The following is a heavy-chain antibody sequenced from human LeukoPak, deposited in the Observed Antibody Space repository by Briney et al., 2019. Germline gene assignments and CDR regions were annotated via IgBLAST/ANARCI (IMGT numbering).Heavy chain of an antibody. V-gene: IGHV3-30*04. CDR1: GFTFSSYA. CDR3: ARDWSLGYSIDY. CDR2: VSYDGSNK. J-gene: IGHJ4*02. Sequence: HSGGSLRLSCAASGFTFSSYAMDWVRQAPGKGLEWVAVVSYDGSNKFHADSVKGRFTISRDNSKNTLYLQMNSPRAEGTAVYYCARDWSLGYSIDYWGQGTLVTVSS. D-gene: IGHD5-18*01.